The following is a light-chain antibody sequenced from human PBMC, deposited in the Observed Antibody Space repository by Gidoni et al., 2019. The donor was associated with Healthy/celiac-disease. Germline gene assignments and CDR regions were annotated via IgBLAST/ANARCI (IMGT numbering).Light chain of an antibody. CDR3: QQSYSTPST. Sequence: DIQMTQSPSSLSASVGDRVTITCRASQSISSYLNWYQQKPGKAPKLLIYAASSLQSGVPSRFSGRGSGTDFTLTISSLQPEDFATYYCQQSYSTPSTFXQXTKVEIK. V-gene: IGKV1-39*01. CDR2: AAS. CDR1: QSISSY. J-gene: IGKJ1*01.